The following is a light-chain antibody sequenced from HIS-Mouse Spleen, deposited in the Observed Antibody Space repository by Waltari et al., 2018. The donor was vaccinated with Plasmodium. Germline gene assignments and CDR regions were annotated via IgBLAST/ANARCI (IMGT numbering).Light chain of an antibody. J-gene: IGKJ1*01. CDR2: GAS. Sequence: EIVMTQSPATLSVSPGERATLSCRASQSVSSNLAWYQQKPGQATRLLIYGASTRATGIPARFSGSGSGTEFTLTISSMQSEDFAVYYCQQYKNWPRGTFGQGTKVEIK. CDR1: QSVSSN. V-gene: IGKV3-15*01. CDR3: QQYKNWPRGT.